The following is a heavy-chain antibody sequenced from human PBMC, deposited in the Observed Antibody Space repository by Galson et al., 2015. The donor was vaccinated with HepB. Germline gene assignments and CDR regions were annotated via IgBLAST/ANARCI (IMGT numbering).Heavy chain of an antibody. CDR2: FGGNGGST. V-gene: IGHV3-23*01. D-gene: IGHD1-26*01. Sequence: SLRLSCAASGFTFSSYALSWVRQAPGEGLEWVSTFGGNGGSTFYADSVKGRFTISRDNSKNTLYLQMNSLRAEDTAVYYCAKDQSIVAAAPFDCSGQRTLVTVSS. J-gene: IGHJ4*02. CDR3: AKDQSIVAAAPFDC. CDR1: GFTFSSYA.